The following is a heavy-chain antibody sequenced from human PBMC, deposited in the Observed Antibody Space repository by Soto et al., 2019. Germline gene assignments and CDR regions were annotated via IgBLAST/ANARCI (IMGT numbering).Heavy chain of an antibody. D-gene: IGHD3-22*01. Sequence: PGESLKISCKGSGYSFTSYWIGWVRQMPGKGLEWMGIIYPGDSDTRYSPSFQGQVTISADKSISTAYLQWSSLEASDTAMYYCARRYYYDSRTGGGAFDIWGQGTMVTVSS. V-gene: IGHV5-51*01. CDR3: ARRYYYDSRTGGGAFDI. J-gene: IGHJ3*02. CDR1: GYSFTSYW. CDR2: IYPGDSDT.